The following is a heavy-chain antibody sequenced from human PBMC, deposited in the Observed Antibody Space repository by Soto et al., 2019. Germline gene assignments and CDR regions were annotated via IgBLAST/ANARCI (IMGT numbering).Heavy chain of an antibody. V-gene: IGHV1-69*01. J-gene: IGHJ6*02. Sequence: QVQLVQSGAEVKKPGSSVKVSCKASGGTFSSYAISWVRQAPGQGLEWMGGIIPISGTANYAQKFQGRGTITADESTSTAYMEQSSLRTEYTAVYYCARSQGSSTSLELYYYYYYGMDVCGQVTTVTV. CDR2: IIPISGTA. CDR3: ARSQGSSTSLELYYYYYYGMDV. D-gene: IGHD2-2*01. CDR1: GGTFSSYA.